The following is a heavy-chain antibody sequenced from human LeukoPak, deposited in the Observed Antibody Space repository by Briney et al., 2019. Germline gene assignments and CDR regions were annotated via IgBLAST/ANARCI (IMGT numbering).Heavy chain of an antibody. CDR1: GFTFSSYA. CDR3: ARGLYLMGPGYFDY. Sequence: PGGSLRLSCAASGFTFSSYAMHWVRQAPGKGLEWVAVISYDGSNKYYADSVKGRFTISRDNSKNTLYLQMNSLRAEDTAVYYCARGLYLMGPGYFDYWGQGTLVTVSS. CDR2: ISYDGSNK. D-gene: IGHD2-8*01. V-gene: IGHV3-30*04. J-gene: IGHJ4*02.